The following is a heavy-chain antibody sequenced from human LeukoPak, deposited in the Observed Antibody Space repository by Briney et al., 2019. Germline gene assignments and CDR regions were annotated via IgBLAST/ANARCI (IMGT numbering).Heavy chain of an antibody. CDR3: ARGGSNYGFGAFFDF. V-gene: IGHV4-34*01. Sequence: SETLSLTCAVYGGSFSGYSWTWIRQPPGKGLEWIGEIYHSGSTNYSPPLKSRITISVDTSKNRFSLNLSSVTAADTAVYYCARGGSNYGFGAFFDFWGQGTLVTVSS. CDR1: GGSFSGYS. J-gene: IGHJ4*02. CDR2: IYHSGST. D-gene: IGHD5-18*01.